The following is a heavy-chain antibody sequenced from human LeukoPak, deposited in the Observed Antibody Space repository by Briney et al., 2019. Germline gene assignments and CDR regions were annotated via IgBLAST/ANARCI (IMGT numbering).Heavy chain of an antibody. CDR3: ARDNEFCTGGTCRLDF. D-gene: IGHD2-8*02. V-gene: IGHV3-74*01. CDR2: ISNDGSST. Sequence: PGGSLRLSCACSGFTFSFYWMHWARQAPGKGLVWVSRISNDGSSTSYAGSVKGRFTISRDNAKNTLYLQMNSLRDEDTAVYYCARDNEFCTGGTCRLDFWGQGALVTVSS. J-gene: IGHJ4*02. CDR1: GFTFSFYW.